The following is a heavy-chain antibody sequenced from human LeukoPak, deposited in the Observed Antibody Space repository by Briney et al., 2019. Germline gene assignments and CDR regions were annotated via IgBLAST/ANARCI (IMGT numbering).Heavy chain of an antibody. D-gene: IGHD3-22*01. CDR2: IYYSGEI. J-gene: IGHJ5*02. Sequence: SETLSLTCTVSGASINSNFWSWVRQSPGKGLEWIAYIYYSGEINYNPSLRSRVTISLDASKNQVFLKVTYVTAADTAVYYCARGHYDLGPWGQGTLVTVSS. CDR1: GASINSNF. CDR3: ARGHYDLGP. V-gene: IGHV4-59*01.